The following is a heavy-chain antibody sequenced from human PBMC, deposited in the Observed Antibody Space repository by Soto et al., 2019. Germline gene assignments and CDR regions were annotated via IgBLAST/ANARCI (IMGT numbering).Heavy chain of an antibody. D-gene: IGHD3-9*01. V-gene: IGHV4-61*01. CDR3: ARTTAVPNTLRSRYFFDF. Sequence: SETLSLTCSVSGGSVSKKTYYWSWIRQPPGKRLEWIGYVYYSGTTNYNPSLKSRVTISIDMSKNQVSLRLSSVTAADTALYYCARTTAVPNTLRSRYFFDFWGQGTLVTVSS. J-gene: IGHJ4*02. CDR1: GGSVSKKTYY. CDR2: VYYSGTT.